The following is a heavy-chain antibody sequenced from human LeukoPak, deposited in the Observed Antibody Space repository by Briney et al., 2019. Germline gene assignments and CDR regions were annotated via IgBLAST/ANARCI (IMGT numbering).Heavy chain of an antibody. V-gene: IGHV5-51*01. CDR3: TRRNSGYYSWFDP. CDR1: GYSSTTYW. CDR2: IYPGDCDT. Sequence: GGSLKIPCKGSGYSSTTYWIGWVRQLPGKGVEWMGIIYPGDCDTRYSPTFQGQVTISADMSINTAYLQWSSLKASDTAMYYCTRRNSGYYSWFDPWGQGTLVTVSS. D-gene: IGHD3-22*01. J-gene: IGHJ5*02.